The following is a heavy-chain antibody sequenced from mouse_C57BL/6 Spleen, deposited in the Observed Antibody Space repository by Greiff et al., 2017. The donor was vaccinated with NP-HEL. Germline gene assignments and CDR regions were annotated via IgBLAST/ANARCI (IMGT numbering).Heavy chain of an antibody. CDR3: ARGEGITTVENYFDY. D-gene: IGHD1-1*01. V-gene: IGHV1-18*01. Sequence: EVKVVESGPELVKPGASVKIPCKASGYTFTDYNMDWVKQSHGKSLEWIGDINPNNGGTIYNQKFKGKATLTVDKSSSTAYMELRSLTSEDTAVYYCARGEGITTVENYFDYWGQGTTLTVSS. J-gene: IGHJ2*01. CDR1: GYTFTDYN. CDR2: INPNNGGT.